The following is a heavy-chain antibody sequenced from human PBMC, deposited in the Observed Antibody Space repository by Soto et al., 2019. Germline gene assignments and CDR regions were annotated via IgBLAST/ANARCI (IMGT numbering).Heavy chain of an antibody. CDR2: ISYDGRDS. D-gene: IGHD3-9*01. CDR3: EKDPYFDSYHFDY. V-gene: IGHV3-30*04. CDR1: GFTFTAFA. Sequence: XVSLRLASAVSGFTFTAFAIHWVGQSPGKGLEWVAVISYDGRDSHYADSVKGRLTISRDNSKNTVFLQINSLTTEDTAVYYCEKDPYFDSYHFDYWGQGTRVTVSS. J-gene: IGHJ4*02.